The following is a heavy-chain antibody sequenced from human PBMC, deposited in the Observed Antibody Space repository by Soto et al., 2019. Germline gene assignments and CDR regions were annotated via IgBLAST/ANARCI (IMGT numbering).Heavy chain of an antibody. V-gene: IGHV4-59*08. Sequence: QVQLQESGPGLVKPSETLSLTCSVSGGSIGSYYWSWIRQPPGKGLEWIGYIYYSGSTNYNPSLXGRVXIXLDTSKNQFSRKLSSVTAADTAVYYCARGGWRQIDYWGQGTLVTVSS. CDR1: GGSIGSYY. CDR2: IYYSGST. D-gene: IGHD3-3*01. CDR3: ARGGWRQIDY. J-gene: IGHJ4*02.